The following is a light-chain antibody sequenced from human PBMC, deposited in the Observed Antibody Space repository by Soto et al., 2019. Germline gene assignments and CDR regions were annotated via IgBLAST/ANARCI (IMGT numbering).Light chain of an antibody. Sequence: QSALTQPASVSGSPGQSIAVSCSGTSSDIGAYIHVSWYQQHPGKAPKLMIYDVSNRPSGVSDDFSGSKSGNTASLTISGLQAEDEADYYCTSYTTSGTYVFGPGTKLTVL. CDR3: TSYTTSGTYV. CDR1: SSDIGAYIH. J-gene: IGLJ1*01. V-gene: IGLV2-14*03. CDR2: DVS.